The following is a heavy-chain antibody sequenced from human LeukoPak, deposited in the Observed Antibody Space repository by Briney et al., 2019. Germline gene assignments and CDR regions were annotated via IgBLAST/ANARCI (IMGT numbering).Heavy chain of an antibody. CDR1: GGSISGSNYY. V-gene: IGHV4-39*01. J-gene: IGHJ4*02. CDR2: IYSSGNT. CDR3: ARRSGIYSYVGL. Sequence: PSETLSLTCTVSGGSISGSNYYWGWIRQPPGKGLEWIGSIYSSGNTYYNLSLKSRVNISLDMSKNQFSLKLNSVTAADTAVYYCARRSGIYSYVGLWGQGTLVTVSS. D-gene: IGHD5-18*01.